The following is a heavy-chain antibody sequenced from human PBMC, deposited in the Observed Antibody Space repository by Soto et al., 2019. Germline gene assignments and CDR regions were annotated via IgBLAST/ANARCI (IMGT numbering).Heavy chain of an antibody. CDR1: GFSLSNVRMG. Sequence: QVTLKESGPVLVKPTETLTLTCTVSGFSLSNVRMGVSWIRQPPGKALEWLAHIFANDEKSYSTSLNNRLTITKDTSKSQVVLTMSLVPPTATATYYCVPVNVMLIDTFLYAMDVWGRGTTVTVSS. CDR2: IFANDEK. V-gene: IGHV2-26*01. CDR3: VPVNVMLIDTFLYAMDV. J-gene: IGHJ6*02. D-gene: IGHD2-21*01.